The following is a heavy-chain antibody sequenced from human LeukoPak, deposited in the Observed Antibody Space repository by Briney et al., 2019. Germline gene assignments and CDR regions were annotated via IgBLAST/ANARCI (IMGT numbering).Heavy chain of an antibody. CDR2: IKSSATYI. Sequence: HPGGSLRLSCEASGFTFSSHNMNWVRQAPGKGLEWISYIKSSATYIYYADSVKGRFTVSRDNAKNSLYLQMNSLRAEDTAVYYCAKESSGGWYFDYWGQGTLVTVSS. J-gene: IGHJ4*02. CDR1: GFTFSSHN. V-gene: IGHV3-48*01. CDR3: AKESSGGWYFDY. D-gene: IGHD6-19*01.